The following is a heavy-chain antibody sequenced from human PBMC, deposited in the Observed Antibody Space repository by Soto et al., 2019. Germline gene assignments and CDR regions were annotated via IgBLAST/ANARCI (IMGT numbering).Heavy chain of an antibody. CDR2: ISAYNGNT. CDR1: GYTFTSYG. J-gene: IGHJ5*02. V-gene: IGHV1-18*04. CDR3: ARALQYDFWSGYFDNWFDH. Sequence: XSVKVSCKASGYTFTSYGISWVRQAPGQGLEWMGWISAYNGNTNYAQKLQGRVTMTTDTSTSTAYMELRSLRSDDTAVYYCARALQYDFWSGYFDNWFDHWGQGTLVTVSS. D-gene: IGHD3-3*01.